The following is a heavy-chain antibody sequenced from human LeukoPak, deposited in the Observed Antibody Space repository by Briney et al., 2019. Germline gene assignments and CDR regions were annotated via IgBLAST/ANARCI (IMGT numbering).Heavy chain of an antibody. V-gene: IGHV4-4*07. J-gene: IGHJ3*02. CDR2: IYTSGST. CDR1: GGSISSYY. CDR3: ASDLLLESSNRYAFDI. Sequence: PETLSLTCTVSGGSISSYYWSWIRQPAGKGLEWIGRIYTSGSTNYNPSLKSRVTMSVDTSKNQFSLKLSSVTAADTAVYYCASDLLLESSNRYAFDIWGQGTMVTVSS. D-gene: IGHD2/OR15-2a*01.